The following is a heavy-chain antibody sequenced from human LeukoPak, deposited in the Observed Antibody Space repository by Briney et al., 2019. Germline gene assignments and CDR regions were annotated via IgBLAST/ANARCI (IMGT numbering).Heavy chain of an antibody. Sequence: GRSLRLSCAASGFTFSSYGMHWVRQAPGKGLEWVAVISYDGSNKYYADSVKGRFTISRDNAKNTLYLQMNSLRAEDTAVYYCAAKTLNYDFWSGPDYWGQGTLVTVSS. CDR1: GFTFSSYG. CDR2: ISYDGSNK. D-gene: IGHD3-3*01. J-gene: IGHJ4*02. V-gene: IGHV3-30*03. CDR3: AAKTLNYDFWSGPDY.